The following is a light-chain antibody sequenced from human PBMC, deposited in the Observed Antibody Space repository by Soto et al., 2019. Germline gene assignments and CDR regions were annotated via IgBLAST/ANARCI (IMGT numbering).Light chain of an antibody. CDR2: AAS. Sequence: ILLTQSPSSVSASVGDRVTITCRASQPISNWLAWYQQKPGKAPKLLIYAASSLQSGVPSRFSGSGSATHFTLTISSLQPEDFATYYCQQANSLPPLTFGGGTTVEIK. J-gene: IGKJ4*01. CDR3: QQANSLPPLT. CDR1: QPISNW. V-gene: IGKV1-12*01.